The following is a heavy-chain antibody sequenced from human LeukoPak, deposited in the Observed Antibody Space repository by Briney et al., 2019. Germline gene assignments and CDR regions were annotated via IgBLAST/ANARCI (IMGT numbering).Heavy chain of an antibody. CDR1: GYTFTSYA. CDR2: INAGNGDT. D-gene: IGHD5-12*01. J-gene: IGHJ5*02. Sequence: ASVKVSCKASGYTFTSYAMHWVRQAPGQRLEWMGWINAGNGDTKYSQKFQGRVTITRDTSASTAYMELSSLTSEDTAAYYCARRGGYGFNWFDPLGRGTLVTVSS. CDR3: ARRGGYGFNWFDP. V-gene: IGHV1-3*01.